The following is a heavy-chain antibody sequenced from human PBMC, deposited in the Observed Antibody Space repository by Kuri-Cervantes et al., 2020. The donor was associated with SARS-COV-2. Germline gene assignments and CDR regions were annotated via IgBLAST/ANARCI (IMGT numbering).Heavy chain of an antibody. CDR1: GFTFSSYD. J-gene: IGHJ4*02. Sequence: GGSLRLSCAASGFTFSSYDMSWVRQAPGKGLECVSVIYNVGSTYYAESVKGRFTISRDNSKNTLYLQMNSLRAEDTAVYYCARGKVSGTYFGYFDYWGPGTLVTVSS. CDR3: ARGKVSGTYFGYFDY. D-gene: IGHD1-26*01. CDR2: IYNVGST. V-gene: IGHV3-53*01.